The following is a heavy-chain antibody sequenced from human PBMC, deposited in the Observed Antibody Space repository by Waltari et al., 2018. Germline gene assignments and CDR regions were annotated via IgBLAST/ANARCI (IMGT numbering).Heavy chain of an antibody. CDR3: ARDRCTNGVCVDY. CDR1: GFTFSSYS. D-gene: IGHD2-8*01. Sequence: EVQLVESGGGLVKPGGSLRLSCAASGFTFSSYSMNWVRQAPGKGLEWVSSISSSSSYIYYADSVKGRFTISRDNAKNSLYLQMNSLRAEDTAVYYCARDRCTNGVCVDYWGQGTLVTVSS. J-gene: IGHJ4*02. V-gene: IGHV3-21*01. CDR2: ISSSSSYI.